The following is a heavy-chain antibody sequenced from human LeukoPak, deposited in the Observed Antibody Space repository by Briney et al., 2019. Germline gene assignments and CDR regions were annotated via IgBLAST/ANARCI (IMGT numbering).Heavy chain of an antibody. Sequence: GGSLRLSCAASGFTFSSYAMSWVRQAPGKGLEWVANIKQDGSEKYYVDSVKGRFTISRDNAKNSLYLQMNSLRAEDTAVYYCARHPDYYGSGSPSFDPWGQGTLVTVSS. D-gene: IGHD3-10*01. CDR3: ARHPDYYGSGSPSFDP. CDR1: GFTFSSYA. V-gene: IGHV3-7*01. CDR2: IKQDGSEK. J-gene: IGHJ5*02.